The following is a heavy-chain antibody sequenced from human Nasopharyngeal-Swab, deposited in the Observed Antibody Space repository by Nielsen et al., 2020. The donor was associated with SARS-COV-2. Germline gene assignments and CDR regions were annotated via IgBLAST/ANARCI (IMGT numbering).Heavy chain of an antibody. CDR2: INQDGSEK. V-gene: IGHV3-7*01. Sequence: GGSLSLSCAASGFTFSDYWMIWVRQAPGKGLEWVANINQDGSEKYYVDSVRGRFTISRDNAKNSLSLQMNSLRVEDTAVYYCVRSIAAATAYWGQGTLVTVSS. J-gene: IGHJ4*02. D-gene: IGHD1-26*01. CDR1: GFTFSDYW. CDR3: VRSIAAATAY.